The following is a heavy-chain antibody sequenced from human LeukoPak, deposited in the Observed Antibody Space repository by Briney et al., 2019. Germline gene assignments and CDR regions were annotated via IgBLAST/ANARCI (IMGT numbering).Heavy chain of an antibody. V-gene: IGHV3-74*01. CDR2: VNSDGSST. D-gene: IGHD1-1*01. CDR1: GFTFSSYW. CDR3: ARDIGAGNDAFDI. Sequence: PGGSRRLSWAASGFTFSSYWMHWVRQAPGRGLVWVSRVNSDGSSTSYAGSVKGRFTISRDNAKNTLYLQMNSLRAEDTAVYYCARDIGAGNDAFDIWGQGTMVTVSS. J-gene: IGHJ3*02.